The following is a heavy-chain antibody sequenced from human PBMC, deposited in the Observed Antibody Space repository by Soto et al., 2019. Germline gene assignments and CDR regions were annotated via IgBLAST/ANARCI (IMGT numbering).Heavy chain of an antibody. Sequence: SETLSLTCTVSGGSISSGGYCWSWIRQHPGKGLEWIGYIYYSGSTNYNPSLKSRVTISVDTSKNQFSLKLSSVTAADTAVYYCAGYPGIAVAGRDYYYGMDVWGQGTTVTVSS. J-gene: IGHJ6*02. CDR3: AGYPGIAVAGRDYYYGMDV. CDR2: IYYSGST. CDR1: GGSISSGGYC. D-gene: IGHD6-19*01. V-gene: IGHV4-61*08.